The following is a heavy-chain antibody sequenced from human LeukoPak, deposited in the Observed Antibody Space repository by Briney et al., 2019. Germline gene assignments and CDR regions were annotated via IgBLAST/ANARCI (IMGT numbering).Heavy chain of an antibody. CDR3: ARDGLRGNNWFDP. CDR2: IYSGGST. CDR1: GSTVSSNY. D-gene: IGHD5-24*01. Sequence: PGGSLRLSCAASGSTVSSNYMSWVRQAPGKGLEWVSVIYSGGSTYYADSVKGRFTISRDNSKNTLDLQMNSLRAADTAVYYCARDGLRGNNWFDPWGQGTLVTVSS. V-gene: IGHV3-53*01. J-gene: IGHJ5*02.